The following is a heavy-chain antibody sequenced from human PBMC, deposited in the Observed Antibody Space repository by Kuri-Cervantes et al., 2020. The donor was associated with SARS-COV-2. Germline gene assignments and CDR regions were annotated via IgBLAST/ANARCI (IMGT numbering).Heavy chain of an antibody. CDR1: GFTFSDYY. CDR3: ARGQGSGWYLGLSANWFDP. V-gene: IGHV3-11*06. Sequence: GGSLRLSCAASGFTFSDYYMSWIRQAPGKGLEWVSYISSSSYTNYADSVKGRFTISRDNAKNSLYLQMNSLRAEDTAVYYCARGQGSGWYLGLSANWFDPWGQGTLVTVSS. D-gene: IGHD6-19*01. CDR2: ISSSSYT. J-gene: IGHJ5*02.